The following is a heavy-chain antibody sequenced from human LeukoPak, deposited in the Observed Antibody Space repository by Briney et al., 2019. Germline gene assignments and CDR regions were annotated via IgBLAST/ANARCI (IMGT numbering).Heavy chain of an antibody. CDR2: IYPGDSDT. CDR1: GYSFTSYW. V-gene: IGHV5-51*01. CDR3: ARSAFSSSSPPFDY. Sequence: GESLKISCQGSGYSFTSYWIGWVRQMPGKGLERMGIIYPGDSDTRYRPSFQGQVTISADKSISTAYLQWSSLKASDTAMYYCARSAFSSSSPPFDYWGQGTLVTVSS. J-gene: IGHJ4*02. D-gene: IGHD6-6*01.